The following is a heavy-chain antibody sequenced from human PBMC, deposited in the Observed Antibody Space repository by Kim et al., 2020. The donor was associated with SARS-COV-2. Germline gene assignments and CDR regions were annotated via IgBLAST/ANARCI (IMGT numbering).Heavy chain of an antibody. V-gene: IGHV4-34*01. CDR1: VGSFSGYY. CDR2: INHSGST. Sequence: SETLSLTCAVYVGSFSGYYWSWIRQPPGKGLEWIGEINHSGSTNYNPSLKSRVTISVDTSKNQFSLKLSSVTAADTAVYYCARVAGYYYGSGSYYKRRDAFDIWGQGTMVTVSS. CDR3: ARVAGYYYGSGSYYKRRDAFDI. J-gene: IGHJ3*02. D-gene: IGHD3-10*01.